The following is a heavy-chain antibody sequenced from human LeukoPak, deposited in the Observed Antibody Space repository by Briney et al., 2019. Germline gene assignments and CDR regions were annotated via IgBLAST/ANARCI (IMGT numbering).Heavy chain of an antibody. CDR2: INPNSGGT. J-gene: IGHJ4*02. CDR3: ARDRYSSSWYYFDY. D-gene: IGHD6-13*01. Sequence: GASVKVSCKASGYTFTAYYMHWVRQAPGKGLEGMDWINPNSGGTNSAQKFQGRVTMTRDTSISTAYMELSRLRPDDTAVYYCARDRYSSSWYYFDYWGQGTLVTVSS. CDR1: GYTFTAYY. V-gene: IGHV1-2*02.